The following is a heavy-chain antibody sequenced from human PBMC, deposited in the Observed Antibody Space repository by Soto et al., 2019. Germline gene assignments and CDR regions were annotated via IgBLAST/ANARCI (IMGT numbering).Heavy chain of an antibody. CDR2: IKDGGRT. Sequence: QVQLQQWGAGLLKPSETLSLNCAVNGGSLSGYYWSWIRQPPGKGLEWIGEIKDGGRTNYSPSLKRXXTXPXXTSNDQVSLRLYSVTAADTGVYYCARGHEGVVATHWDQGTLVTVSS. D-gene: IGHD5-12*01. V-gene: IGHV4-34*01. CDR1: GGSLSGYY. J-gene: IGHJ4*02. CDR3: ARGHEGVVATH.